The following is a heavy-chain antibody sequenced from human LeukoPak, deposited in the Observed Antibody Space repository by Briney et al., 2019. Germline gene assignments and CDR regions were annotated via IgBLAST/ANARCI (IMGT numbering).Heavy chain of an antibody. V-gene: IGHV1-46*01. CDR3: AGGGCSTTSCYHFDS. CDR2: INPSAGGT. CDR1: GYTFTSYY. D-gene: IGHD2-2*01. Sequence: GASVKVSCKASGYTFTSYYIHWVRQAPGQGLEWMGLINPSAGGTSYAQKFQDRVTMTRDMSTTTVYPGLNSLRSEDTAVYYCAGGGCSTTSCYHFDSWGQRTLVTVSS. J-gene: IGHJ4*02.